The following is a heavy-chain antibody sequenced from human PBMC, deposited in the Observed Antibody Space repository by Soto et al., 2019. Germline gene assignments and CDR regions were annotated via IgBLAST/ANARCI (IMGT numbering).Heavy chain of an antibody. Sequence: GGSLRLSCAASGFTFDDYGMSWVRQAPGKGLEWVSGINWNGGSTGYADSVKGRFTISRDNAKNSLYLQMNSLRAEDTALYHCARVKFTGSYYNVGDYYYYMDVWGKGTTVTVSS. CDR1: GFTFDDYG. CDR3: ARVKFTGSYYNVGDYYYYMDV. CDR2: INWNGGST. J-gene: IGHJ6*03. D-gene: IGHD3-10*01. V-gene: IGHV3-20*01.